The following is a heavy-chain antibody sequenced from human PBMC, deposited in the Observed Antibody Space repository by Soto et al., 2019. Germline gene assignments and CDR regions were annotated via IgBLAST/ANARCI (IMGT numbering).Heavy chain of an antibody. Sequence: PSETLWCTCTVCGDSVNSRNCYWTWIQLTPGKGREWIGDLYHSGIVNFNPSFEGRVTISADTSKHQVSLKLNSETAADTAVYYCARLDLTSYHDYSGQGTLVTVSS. V-gene: IGHV4-61*01. J-gene: IGHJ4*02. CDR1: GDSVNSRNCY. D-gene: IGHD2-2*01. CDR3: ARLDLTSYHDY. CDR2: LYHSGIV.